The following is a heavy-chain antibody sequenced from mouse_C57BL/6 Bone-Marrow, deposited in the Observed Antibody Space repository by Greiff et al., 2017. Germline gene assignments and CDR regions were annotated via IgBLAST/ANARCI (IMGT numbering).Heavy chain of an antibody. CDR2: IFPGSGST. D-gene: IGHD1-1*01. CDR1: GYPFTDYY. V-gene: IGHV1-75*01. J-gene: IGHJ3*01. Sequence: QVQLQQSGPELVKPGASVKISCKASGYPFTDYYINWVKQRPGQGLEWIGWIFPGSGSTYYNEKFQGKATLTVDKSSSTAYMLLSSLTSEDSAVYFCARSNYYGSSYPAWFAYWGQGTLATVSA. CDR3: ARSNYYGSSYPAWFAY.